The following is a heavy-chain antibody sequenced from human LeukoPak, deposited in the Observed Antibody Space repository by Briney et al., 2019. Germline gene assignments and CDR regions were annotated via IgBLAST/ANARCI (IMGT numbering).Heavy chain of an antibody. Sequence: SETLCLTCAASGYSISSGDNCGCIQHPPGKGLERTGRTYHSGSTYYNQSLKSRFTISIDTSKNQFSLKLSSVTAADTAVYYCARVKLAHGAAAGLGYWGQGTLVTVSS. V-gene: IGHV4-38-2*01. D-gene: IGHD6-13*01. CDR2: TYHSGST. J-gene: IGHJ4*02. CDR1: GYSISSGDN. CDR3: ARVKLAHGAAAGLGY.